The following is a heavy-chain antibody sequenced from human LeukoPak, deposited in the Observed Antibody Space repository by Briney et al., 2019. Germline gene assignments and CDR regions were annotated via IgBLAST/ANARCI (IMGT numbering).Heavy chain of an antibody. V-gene: IGHV3-9*01. CDR1: GFTFDDYA. D-gene: IGHD6-19*01. CDR3: AKETLRRSSGWYRVNYYYGMDV. J-gene: IGHJ6*02. Sequence: PGGSQRLSGAASGFTFDDYAMHWVRQAPGKGLGWVSGISWISGSIGYADSVKGRFTISRDNAKNSLYLQMNSRRAEDTALYYCAKETLRRSSGWYRVNYYYGMDVWGQGTTVTVSS. CDR2: ISWISGSI.